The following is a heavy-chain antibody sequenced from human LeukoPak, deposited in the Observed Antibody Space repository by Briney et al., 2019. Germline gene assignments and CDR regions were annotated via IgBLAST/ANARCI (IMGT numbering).Heavy chain of an antibody. V-gene: IGHV1-18*04. Sequence: ASVKVSCKASGYTFTGYYMHWVRQAPGQGLEWMGWISAYNGNTNYAQKLQGRVTMTTDTSTSTAYMELRSLRSDDTAVYYCARDVPGHIAVAGTTPDYWGQGTLVTVSS. D-gene: IGHD6-19*01. CDR2: ISAYNGNT. CDR1: GYTFTGYY. J-gene: IGHJ4*02. CDR3: ARDVPGHIAVAGTTPDY.